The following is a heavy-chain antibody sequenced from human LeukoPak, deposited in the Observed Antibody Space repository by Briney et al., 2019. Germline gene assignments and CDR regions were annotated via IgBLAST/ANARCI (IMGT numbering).Heavy chain of an antibody. CDR1: GYTFTSHY. J-gene: IGHJ4*02. Sequence: SVRVSCKASGYTFTSHYMHWVRQAPGQGLEWMGGIIPLFDTADYAQKFQGRLTITADESTSTAYMELSSLRAEDTAVYYCARDLVGSHTGYSSGAWDYWGQGTLVTVSS. CDR3: ARDLVGSHTGYSSGAWDY. V-gene: IGHV1-69*13. D-gene: IGHD3-9*01. CDR2: IIPLFDTA.